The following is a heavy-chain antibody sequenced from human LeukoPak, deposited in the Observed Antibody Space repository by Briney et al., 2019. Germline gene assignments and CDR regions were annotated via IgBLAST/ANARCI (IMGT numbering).Heavy chain of an antibody. CDR2: IYSGGST. J-gene: IGHJ3*02. D-gene: IGHD3-9*01. V-gene: IGHV3-66*01. CDR1: GFTVSSNY. CDR3: ARDHPLRYFDWLLPLNAFDI. Sequence: QSGGSLRLSCAASGFTVSSNYMSWVRQAPGKGLEWVSVIYSGGSTYYADSVKGRFTISRDNSKNTLYLQMNSLRAEDTAVYYCARDHPLRYFDWLLPLNAFDIWGQGTMVTVSS.